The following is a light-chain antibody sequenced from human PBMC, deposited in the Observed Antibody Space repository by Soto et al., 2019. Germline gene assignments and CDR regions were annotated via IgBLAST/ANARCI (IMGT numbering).Light chain of an antibody. Sequence: DIQMTQSPSSVTASMGDRVTITCRASQDISSWLAWYQQKPGKAPKLLIYAASSLQSGVPSRFSGSGSGTDFTLTISSPQPEDFATYYCQQANRFPFTFGPGTKVDFK. CDR2: AAS. V-gene: IGKV1-12*01. CDR3: QQANRFPFT. J-gene: IGKJ3*01. CDR1: QDISSW.